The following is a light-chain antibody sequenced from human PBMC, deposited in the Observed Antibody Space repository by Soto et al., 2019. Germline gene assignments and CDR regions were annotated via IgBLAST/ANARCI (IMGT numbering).Light chain of an antibody. CDR2: GAS. CDR1: QTISSTF. Sequence: EIMLTQSPGTLSLSPGERATLSCRASQTISSTFLACYRKKPGQAPRLLFYGASSRTTGIPGRFSGSASGADFTLTISILAPEDLAVYYCQQYSCSRTFGQGTKVDI. CDR3: QQYSCSRT. J-gene: IGKJ1*01. V-gene: IGKV3-20*01.